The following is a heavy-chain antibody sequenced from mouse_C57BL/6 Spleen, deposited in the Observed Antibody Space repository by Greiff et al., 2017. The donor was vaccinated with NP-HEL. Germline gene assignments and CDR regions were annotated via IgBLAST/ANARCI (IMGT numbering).Heavy chain of an antibody. Sequence: EVQLQQSGPELVKPGASVKMSCKASGYTFTDYNMHWVKQSHGKSLEWIGYINPNNGGTSYNQKFKGKATLAVNKSSSTAYMELRSLTSEDSAVYYCARWGTTDYFDYWGQGTTLTVSS. CDR3: ARWGTTDYFDY. CDR2: INPNNGGT. V-gene: IGHV1-22*01. D-gene: IGHD1-1*01. CDR1: GYTFTDYN. J-gene: IGHJ2*01.